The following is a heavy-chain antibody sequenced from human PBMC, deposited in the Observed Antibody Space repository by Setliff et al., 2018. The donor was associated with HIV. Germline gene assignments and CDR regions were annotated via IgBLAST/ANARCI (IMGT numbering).Heavy chain of an antibody. Sequence: GESLKISCKTSGYSFTDYWIAWVRQMPGKGLEWMGFVHPVDSDTKYSPSFQGQVTISADRSINTAYLQWNNLKASDTALYYCARLRHNRPWLVVNSPLDSWGQGTLVTVSS. V-gene: IGHV5-51*01. CDR2: VHPVDSDT. CDR1: GYSFTDYW. J-gene: IGHJ4*02. CDR3: ARLRHNRPWLVVNSPLDS. D-gene: IGHD6-19*01.